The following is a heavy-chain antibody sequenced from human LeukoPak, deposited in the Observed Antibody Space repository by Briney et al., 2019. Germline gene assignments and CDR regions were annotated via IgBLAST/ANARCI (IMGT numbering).Heavy chain of an antibody. CDR1: GFSLSTRGMC. V-gene: IGHV2-70*11. CDR3: ARHSNYDSGSHFDY. CDR2: FDWDDVK. J-gene: IGHJ4*02. Sequence: SGPALVKPTQTLTLTCTFSGFSLSTRGMCVSWIRQPPGKALEWLARFDWDDVKHYSTSLKTRLTVSKDPSKNQVVLTVTSMDPVDTATYYCARHSNYDSGSHFDYWGQGTLVTVSS. D-gene: IGHD3-10*01.